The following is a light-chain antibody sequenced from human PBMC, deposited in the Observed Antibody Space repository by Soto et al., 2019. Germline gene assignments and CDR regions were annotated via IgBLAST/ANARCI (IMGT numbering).Light chain of an antibody. Sequence: EIVLTQSPATLSVSPGESATLSCRASQSVSSSLVWYQQKPGQAPRPLIYGASTRATGIPVRFSGSGSGTDFTLTISRLEPEDFAVYYCQQHGTSPITFGQGTKVDIK. CDR3: QQHGTSPIT. CDR2: GAS. J-gene: IGKJ1*01. V-gene: IGKV3-20*01. CDR1: QSVSSS.